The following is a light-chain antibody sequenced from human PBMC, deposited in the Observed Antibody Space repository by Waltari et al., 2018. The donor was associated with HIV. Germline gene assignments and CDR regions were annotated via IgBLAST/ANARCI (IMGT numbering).Light chain of an antibody. J-gene: IGLJ1*01. CDR1: SSAVGNYNV. Sequence: QSALTQPASVSASPGQSITIPCTGPSSAVGNYNVVSWSPQFPDKAPQLLIFEVNKRPSGVSNRFSGSKSGNSASLTIAGLLADDEADYYCCSYAGGNSYVFGTGTKVTVL. V-gene: IGLV2-23*02. CDR3: CSYAGGNSYV. CDR2: EVN.